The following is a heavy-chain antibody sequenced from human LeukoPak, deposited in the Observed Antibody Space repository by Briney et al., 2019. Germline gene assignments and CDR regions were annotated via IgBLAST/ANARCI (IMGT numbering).Heavy chain of an antibody. J-gene: IGHJ6*03. CDR3: ARAAIAAARIYYYMDV. V-gene: IGHV3-21*01. CDR1: GLTFSNAW. CDR2: ISTSSSYI. Sequence: GGSLRLSCAASGLTFSNAWMSWVRQAPGKGLEWVSFISTSSSYIHNADPVKGRFTISRDNAENSLYLQMNSLRAEDTAVYYCARAAIAAARIYYYMDVWGKGTTVTVSS. D-gene: IGHD6-13*01.